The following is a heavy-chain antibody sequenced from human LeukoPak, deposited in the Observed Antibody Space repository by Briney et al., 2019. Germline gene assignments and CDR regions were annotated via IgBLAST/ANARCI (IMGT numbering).Heavy chain of an antibody. CDR2: INSDGSST. CDR1: GFTFSSYW. J-gene: IGHJ4*02. Sequence: GGSLRLSCAASGFTFSSYWMHWVRQAPGKGLVWVSRINSDGSSTSYADSVKGRFTISRDNAKNTLYLQMNSLRAEDTAVYYCARDWGAAAESLPFDYWGQGTLVTVSS. CDR3: ARDWGAAAESLPFDY. V-gene: IGHV3-74*01. D-gene: IGHD2-2*01.